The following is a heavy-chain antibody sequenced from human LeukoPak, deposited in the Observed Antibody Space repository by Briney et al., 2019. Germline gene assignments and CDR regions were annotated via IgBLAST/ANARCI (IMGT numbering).Heavy chain of an antibody. Sequence: SETLSLTCAVYGGSFSGYYWSWIRQPPGKGLEWIGEINHSGSTNYNPSLKSRVTISVDTSKNQFSLKLSSVTAADTAVYYCAALWWFGAYDYWGQGTLVTVSS. V-gene: IGHV4-34*01. J-gene: IGHJ4*02. CDR2: INHSGST. CDR3: AALWWFGAYDY. D-gene: IGHD3-10*01. CDR1: GGSFSGYY.